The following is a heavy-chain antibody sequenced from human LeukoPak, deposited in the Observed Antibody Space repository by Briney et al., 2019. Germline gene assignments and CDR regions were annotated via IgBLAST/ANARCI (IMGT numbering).Heavy chain of an antibody. CDR3: AKSGYSSGWCHPTGWCAFDI. Sequence: GRSLRLSCAASGFTFSSYGMHWVRQAPGKGLEWVAVISYDGSNKYYADSVKGRFTISRDNSKNTLYLQMNSLRAEDTAVYYCAKSGYSSGWCHPTGWCAFDIWGQGTMVTVSS. D-gene: IGHD6-19*01. CDR2: ISYDGSNK. V-gene: IGHV3-30*18. J-gene: IGHJ3*02. CDR1: GFTFSSYG.